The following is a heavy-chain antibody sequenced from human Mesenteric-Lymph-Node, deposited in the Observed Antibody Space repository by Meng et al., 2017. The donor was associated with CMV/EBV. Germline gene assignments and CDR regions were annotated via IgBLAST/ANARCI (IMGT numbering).Heavy chain of an antibody. CDR3: AKGDHLLYFAS. CDR2: IRYDGLDE. CDR1: GFSFSTYA. D-gene: IGHD1-14*01. J-gene: IGHJ4*02. V-gene: IGHV3-30*02. Sequence: GGSLRLSCVSSGFSFSTYAMHWVRLAPGQGLECVSFIRYDGLDEYYADSVKGRFTVSRDNSKNTLYLQMNSLKAEDTAVYYCAKGDHLLYFASWGQGTLVTVSS.